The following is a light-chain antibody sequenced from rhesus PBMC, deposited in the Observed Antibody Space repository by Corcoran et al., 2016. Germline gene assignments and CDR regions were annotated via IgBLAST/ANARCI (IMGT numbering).Light chain of an antibody. V-gene: IGKV3-24*04. CDR3: LQRSNWPWT. J-gene: IGKJ1*01. Sequence: EIVMTQSPATLALSPGERATLSCRASQSVSSYLAWYQQKPGQAPRLLIYGASSRATGIPDRFSGSGSGTEFTLTISSLEPEDVGVYFCLQRSNWPWTFGQGTKVEIK. CDR1: QSVSSY. CDR2: GAS.